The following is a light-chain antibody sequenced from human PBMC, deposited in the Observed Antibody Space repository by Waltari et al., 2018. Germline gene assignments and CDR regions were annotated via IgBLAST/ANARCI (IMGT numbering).Light chain of an antibody. CDR3: QQRNSYPYS. CDR2: PAS. CDR1: QGISNA. V-gene: IGKV1-16*01. J-gene: IGKJ2*03. Sequence: DIQMTRSPSSLTASVGDKVTITCRASQGISNALAWYQQKPGKAPNLLIYPASSLHSGVPSRFSGSGSGTHFTLTISSLQPEDFTVYYCQQRNSYPYSFGRGTKVEI.